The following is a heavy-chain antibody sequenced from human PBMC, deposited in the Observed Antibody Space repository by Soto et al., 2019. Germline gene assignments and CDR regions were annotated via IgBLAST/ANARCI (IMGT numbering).Heavy chain of an antibody. CDR1: GGSFSGYY. D-gene: IGHD3-10*01. V-gene: IGHV4-34*01. Sequence: QVQLQQWGAGLLKPSETLSLTCAVYGGSFSGYYWSWIRQPPGKGLEWIGEINHSGSTNYNPSLKSRVTISVDTSKNQFSLKLSSVTAADMAVYYCARGAPNYYGSGSLGYWGKGTLVTVSS. J-gene: IGHJ4*02. CDR3: ARGAPNYYGSGSLGY. CDR2: INHSGST.